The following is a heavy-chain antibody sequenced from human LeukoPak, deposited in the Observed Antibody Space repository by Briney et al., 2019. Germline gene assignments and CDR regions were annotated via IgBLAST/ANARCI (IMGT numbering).Heavy chain of an antibody. Sequence: PGGSLRLSCAASGFTFSSYWVSWVRQAPGKGLEWVANIKQDGSEKYYVDSVKGRFTISRDNAKNSLYLQMNSLRAEDTAVYYCARDHCSSTSCPEYYYYGMDVWGQGTTVTVSS. V-gene: IGHV3-7*01. CDR3: ARDHCSSTSCPEYYYYGMDV. CDR1: GFTFSSYW. D-gene: IGHD2-2*01. J-gene: IGHJ6*02. CDR2: IKQDGSEK.